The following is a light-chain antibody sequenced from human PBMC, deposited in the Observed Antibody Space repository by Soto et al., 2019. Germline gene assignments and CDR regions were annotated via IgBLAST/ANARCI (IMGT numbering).Light chain of an antibody. CDR3: AAWDVRFVV. CDR1: RSSIGTNT. V-gene: IGLV1-44*01. Sequence: QSVLTQPPSASGTPGQRVTIACSGSRSSIGTNTVTWYQQLPGTAPKLRIYSDNQRPSGVPARFSGSKSGTSASLAISALQSDDEAAYYCAAWDVRFVVFGGGTQLTVL. J-gene: IGLJ7*01. CDR2: SDN.